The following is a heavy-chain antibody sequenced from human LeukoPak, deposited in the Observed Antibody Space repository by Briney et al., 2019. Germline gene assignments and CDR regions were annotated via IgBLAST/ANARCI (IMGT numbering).Heavy chain of an antibody. V-gene: IGHV4-39*07. J-gene: IGHJ5*02. CDR3: ARGGYDILTEGWFDP. CDR2: MYSSGST. Sequence: SETLSLTCTVSGGSISSSSYYWGWIRQPPGKGLEWIGSMYSSGSTNYNPSLKSRVTISVDTSKNQFSLKLSSVTAADTAVYYCARGGYDILTEGWFDPWGQGTLVTVSS. D-gene: IGHD3-9*01. CDR1: GGSISSSSYY.